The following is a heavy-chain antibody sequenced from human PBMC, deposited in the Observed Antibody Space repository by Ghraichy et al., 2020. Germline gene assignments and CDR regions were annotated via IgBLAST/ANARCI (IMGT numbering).Heavy chain of an antibody. CDR1: GGSISSSSYY. J-gene: IGHJ4*02. D-gene: IGHD5-12*01. Sequence: SETLSLTCTVSGGSISSSSYYWGWIRQPPGKGLEWIGSIYYSGSTYYNPSLKSRVTISVDTSKNQFSLKLSSVTAADTAVYYCARRPEGYSGYDRSYYFDYWGQGTLVTVSS. CDR3: ARRPEGYSGYDRSYYFDY. CDR2: IYYSGST. V-gene: IGHV4-39*01.